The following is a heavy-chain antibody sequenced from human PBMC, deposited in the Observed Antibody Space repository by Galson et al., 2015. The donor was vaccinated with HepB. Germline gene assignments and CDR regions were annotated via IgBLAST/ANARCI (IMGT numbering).Heavy chain of an antibody. CDR2: INTNTGNP. J-gene: IGHJ6*03. D-gene: IGHD3-3*01. CDR3: ARAAWSGYFYYYYYYMDV. Sequence: SVKVSCKASGYTFTSYAMNWVRQAPGQGLEWMGWINTNTGNPTYAQGFTGRFVFSLDTSVSTAYLQISSLKAEDTAVYYCARAAWSGYFYYYYYYMDVWGKGTTVTVSS. CDR1: GYTFTSYA. V-gene: IGHV7-4-1*02.